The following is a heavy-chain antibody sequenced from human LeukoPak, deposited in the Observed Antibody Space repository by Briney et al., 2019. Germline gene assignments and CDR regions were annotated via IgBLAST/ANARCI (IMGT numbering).Heavy chain of an antibody. J-gene: IGHJ4*02. D-gene: IGHD6-19*01. V-gene: IGHV3-7*01. CDR2: IKQDGSEK. Sequence: PGGSLRLSCAASGFTFSSYWMTWVRQAPGQGLEWVANIKQDGSEKYYVDSVKGRFTISRDNAKNSLYLQMNSLRAEDTAVYYCATDSSGWYYFDYWGQGTLVTVSS. CDR1: GFTFSSYW. CDR3: ATDSSGWYYFDY.